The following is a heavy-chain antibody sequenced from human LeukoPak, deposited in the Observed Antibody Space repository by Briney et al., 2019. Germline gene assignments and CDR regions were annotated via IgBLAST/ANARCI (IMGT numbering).Heavy chain of an antibody. CDR3: ARQGRWLQLPVGYDY. J-gene: IGHJ4*02. CDR1: GGTFSSYA. Sequence: SVKVSCKASGGTFSSYAISWVRQAPGQGLEWMGGIIPIFGTANYAQKFQGRVTITTDESTSTAYMELSSLRSEDTAVYYCARQGRWLQLPVGYDYWGQGTLVTVSS. CDR2: IIPIFGTA. V-gene: IGHV1-69*05. D-gene: IGHD5-24*01.